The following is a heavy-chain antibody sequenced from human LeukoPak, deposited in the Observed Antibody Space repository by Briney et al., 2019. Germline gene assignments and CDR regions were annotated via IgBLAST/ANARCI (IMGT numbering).Heavy chain of an antibody. CDR3: ARQGYTGTYYRPLDS. CDR1: GFTFSANP. Sequence: GGSLRLSCAASGFTFSANPMHWVRQAAGKGLEWVAIIAGDGIDKYYADSVKGRFTISRDNSKDTLYLQMDSLRDEDTAVYYCARQGYTGTYYRPLDSWGQGTLVSVSS. V-gene: IGHV3-30-3*01. CDR2: IAGDGIDK. D-gene: IGHD1-26*01. J-gene: IGHJ4*02.